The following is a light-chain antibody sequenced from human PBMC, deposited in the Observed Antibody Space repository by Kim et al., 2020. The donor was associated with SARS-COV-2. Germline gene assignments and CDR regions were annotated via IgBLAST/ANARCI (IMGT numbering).Light chain of an antibody. CDR2: DAS. CDR3: QQYDNLPYS. CDR1: QDISNY. Sequence: SASVGDRVTITCQACQDISNYLNWYQQKPGKAPKLLIYDASNLETGVPSMFSGSGSGTDFTFTISSLQPEDIATYYCQQYDNLPYSFGQGTKLEI. V-gene: IGKV1-33*01. J-gene: IGKJ2*03.